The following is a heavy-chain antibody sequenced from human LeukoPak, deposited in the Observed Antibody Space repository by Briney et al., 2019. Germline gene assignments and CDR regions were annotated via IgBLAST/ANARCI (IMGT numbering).Heavy chain of an antibody. V-gene: IGHV3-30*02. CDR1: GFTFSSYC. D-gene: IGHD6-19*01. CDR3: AKDGRGWPNYYFDY. Sequence: GSLRLSCAASGFTFSSYCMHWVRQAPGKGLEWVAFIRYDGSNKYYADPVKGRFTISRDNSKNTLYLQMNSLRAEDTAVYYCAKDGRGWPNYYFDYWGQGTLVTVSS. CDR2: IRYDGSNK. J-gene: IGHJ4*02.